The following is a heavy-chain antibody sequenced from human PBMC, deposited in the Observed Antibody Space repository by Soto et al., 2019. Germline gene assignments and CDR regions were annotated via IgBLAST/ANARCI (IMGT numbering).Heavy chain of an antibody. CDR2: ILPVLGNT. D-gene: IGHD3-10*02. CDR3: AQGSVVRTGSNGHVAH. Sequence: QVQLVQSGPQVKKPGSSVKVSCTASGGTFGRYTISWVRQAPGQGLEWMGGILPVLGNTNVAQRFQERLTFTANESTSTAYWELSSLRPEDTAVNYCAQGSVVRTGSNGHVAHGGQGILVTASS. J-gene: IGHJ4*02. V-gene: IGHV1-69*16. CDR1: GGTFGRYT.